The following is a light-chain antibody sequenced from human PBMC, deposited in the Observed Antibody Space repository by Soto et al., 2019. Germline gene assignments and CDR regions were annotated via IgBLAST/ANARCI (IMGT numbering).Light chain of an antibody. CDR2: RNN. CDR1: SSNIGSNY. Sequence: QSVLTHPPSASGTPGQRVTISCSGSSSNIGSNYVYWYQQLPGTAPKLLIYRNNQRPSGVPDRFSGSKSGTSASLAISGLRSEVESDYYCAAWDDSLSGRGVFGTGTKVTVL. CDR3: AAWDDSLSGRGV. V-gene: IGLV1-47*01. J-gene: IGLJ1*01.